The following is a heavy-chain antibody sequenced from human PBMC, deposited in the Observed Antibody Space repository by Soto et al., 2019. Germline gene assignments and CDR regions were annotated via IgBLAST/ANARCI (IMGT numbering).Heavy chain of an antibody. D-gene: IGHD3-16*01. CDR3: ARGYGGPIGWFDP. CDR1: GYTFTSYA. CDR2: INAGNGNT. Sequence: ASVKVSCKASGYTFTSYAMHWVRQAPGQRLEWMGWINAGNGNTEYSQKFQGRVTITRDTSASTAYMELSSLRSEDTAVYYCARGYGGPIGWFDPWGQGTLVTVSS. V-gene: IGHV1-3*01. J-gene: IGHJ5*02.